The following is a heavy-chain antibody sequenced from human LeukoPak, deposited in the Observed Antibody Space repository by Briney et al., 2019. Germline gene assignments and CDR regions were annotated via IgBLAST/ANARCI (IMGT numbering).Heavy chain of an antibody. V-gene: IGHV4-34*01. D-gene: IGHD3-10*01. CDR1: GGSFSGYY. CDR2: INHSGGT. CDR3: ARDERYYGSGKSFVVFDY. J-gene: IGHJ4*02. Sequence: SETLSLTCAVYGGSFSGYYWSWIRQPPGKGLEWIGEINHSGGTNYNPSLKSRVTISVDTSKNQFSLKLSSVTAADTAVYYCARDERYYGSGKSFVVFDYWGQGTLVTVSS.